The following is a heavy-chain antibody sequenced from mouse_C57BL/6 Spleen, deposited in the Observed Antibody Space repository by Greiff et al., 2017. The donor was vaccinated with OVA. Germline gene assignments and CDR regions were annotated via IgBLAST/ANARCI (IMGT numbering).Heavy chain of an antibody. CDR3: ARGLYYSNYGDYAMDY. V-gene: IGHV5-17*01. CDR1: GFTFSDYG. Sequence: EVQVVESGGGLVKPGGSLKLSCAASGFTFSDYGMHWVRQAPEKGLEWVAYISSGSSTIYYADTVKGRFTLSRDNAKNTLSLQMTSLRSEDTAMYYCARGLYYSNYGDYAMDYWGQGTSVTVSS. CDR2: ISSGSSTI. J-gene: IGHJ4*01. D-gene: IGHD2-5*01.